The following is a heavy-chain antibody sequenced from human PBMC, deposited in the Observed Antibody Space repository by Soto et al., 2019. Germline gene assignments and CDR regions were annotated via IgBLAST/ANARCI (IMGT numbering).Heavy chain of an antibody. D-gene: IGHD3-3*01. CDR2: ISSSGSTI. J-gene: IGHJ6*02. Sequence: PGGSLRLSCAASGFTFSDYYMSWIRQAPGKGLEWVSYISSSGSTIYYADSVKGRFTISRDNAKNSLYLQMNSLRAEDTAVYYCAGRRVVERFLEWYYGVDVWGQGTTVTVSS. CDR3: AGRRVVERFLEWYYGVDV. V-gene: IGHV3-11*01. CDR1: GFTFSDYY.